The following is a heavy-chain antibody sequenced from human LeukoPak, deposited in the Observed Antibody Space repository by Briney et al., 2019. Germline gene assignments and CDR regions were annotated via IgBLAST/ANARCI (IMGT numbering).Heavy chain of an antibody. D-gene: IGHD3-3*01. CDR3: ARGSIITFFGVVITRNWFDP. V-gene: IGHV1-8*01. CDR1: GYTFTSYD. J-gene: IGHJ5*02. Sequence: ASVKVSCKASGYTFTSYDINWVRQATGQGLEWMGWMNPNSGNTGYAQKFQGRVTMTRNTSISTAYMELSSLRSEDTAVYYCARGSIITFFGVVITRNWFDPWGQGTLVTVSS. CDR2: MNPNSGNT.